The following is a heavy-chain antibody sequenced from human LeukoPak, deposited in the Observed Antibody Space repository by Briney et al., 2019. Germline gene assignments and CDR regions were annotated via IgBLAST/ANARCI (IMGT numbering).Heavy chain of an antibody. CDR3: AKDPTRWLQSYYFDY. CDR1: GFTFSSYG. J-gene: IGHJ4*02. CDR2: IWYDGSNK. V-gene: IGHV3-33*06. Sequence: GGSLRLSCAASGFTFSSYGMHWVRQAPGKGLEWVAVIWYDGSNKYYADSVKGRFTISRDNSKNTLYLQMNSLRAEDTAVYYCAKDPTRWLQSYYFDYWGQGTLGTVSS. D-gene: IGHD5-24*01.